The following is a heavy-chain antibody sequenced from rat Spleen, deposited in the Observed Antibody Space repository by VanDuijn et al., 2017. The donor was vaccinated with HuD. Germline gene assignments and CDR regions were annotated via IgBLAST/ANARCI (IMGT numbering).Heavy chain of an antibody. CDR1: GFTFSTAW. CDR3: AWGGGGY. V-gene: IGHV6-6*01. J-gene: IGHJ2*01. Sequence: EVQVLESGGGLVQPGNSLKLSCATSGFTFSTAWMYWYRQFPEKRLEWVARIKAKSNNYATDYTESVKGRLTISRDNSKSSFYLQMNNLKEEDTAIYYCAWGGGGYWGQGVMVTVSS. D-gene: IGHD1-11*01. CDR2: IKAKSNNYAT.